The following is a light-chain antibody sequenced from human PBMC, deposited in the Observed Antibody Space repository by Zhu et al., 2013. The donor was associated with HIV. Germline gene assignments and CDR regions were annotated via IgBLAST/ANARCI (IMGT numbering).Light chain of an antibody. CDR2: AAS. Sequence: DIQMTQSPSSLSASVGDRVTITCRASQSISSYLNWYQQKPGKAPKLLIYAASSLQSGVPSRFSGSGSGTDFTLTISSLQSEDFAVYYCQQYNNWPLTFGGGTEVEIK. CDR3: QQYNNWPLT. CDR1: QSISSY. J-gene: IGKJ4*01. V-gene: IGKV1-39*01.